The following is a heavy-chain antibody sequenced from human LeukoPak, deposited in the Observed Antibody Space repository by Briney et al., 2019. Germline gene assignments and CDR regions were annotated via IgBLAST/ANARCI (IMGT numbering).Heavy chain of an antibody. CDR1: GFTVSSNY. Sequence: PGGSLRLSCAASGFTVSSNYMSWVRQAPGKGLEWVSAISGSGGSTYYADSVKGRFTISRDNSKNTLYLQMNSLRAEDTAVYYCAKSKPYCSGGSCYSTPYNWFDPWGQGTLVTVSS. D-gene: IGHD2-15*01. V-gene: IGHV3-23*01. J-gene: IGHJ5*02. CDR2: ISGSGGST. CDR3: AKSKPYCSGGSCYSTPYNWFDP.